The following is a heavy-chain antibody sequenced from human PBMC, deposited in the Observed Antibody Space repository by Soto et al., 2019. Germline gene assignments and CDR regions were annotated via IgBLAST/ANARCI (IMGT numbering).Heavy chain of an antibody. D-gene: IGHD1-1*01. CDR3: ARDGTYNWV. Sequence: ELQLVASGGGLVQPGGSLRLSCAASGFTVSNNYLRWVRQAPGKGLEWVSLIYSGGDTYYADSVKGRFTISRDNSKNTLHLQMNSLRAEDTAVYYCARDGTYNWVGGQGILVTVSS. J-gene: IGHJ4*02. CDR2: IYSGGDT. V-gene: IGHV3-66*01. CDR1: GFTVSNNY.